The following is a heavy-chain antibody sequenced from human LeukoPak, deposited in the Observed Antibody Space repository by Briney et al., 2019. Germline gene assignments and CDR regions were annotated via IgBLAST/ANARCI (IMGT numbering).Heavy chain of an antibody. D-gene: IGHD6-13*01. CDR2: IKSKTDGGTT. V-gene: IGHV3-15*01. Sequence: GGSLRLSCAASGFTFSNAWMSWVRQAPGKGLEWVGRIKSKTDGGTTDYAAPVKGRFTISRDDSKNTLYLQMNSLKTEDTAVYYCAKIPGGHRIAAAGTVYWGQGTLVTVSS. CDR1: GFTFSNAW. J-gene: IGHJ4*02. CDR3: AKIPGGHRIAAAGTVY.